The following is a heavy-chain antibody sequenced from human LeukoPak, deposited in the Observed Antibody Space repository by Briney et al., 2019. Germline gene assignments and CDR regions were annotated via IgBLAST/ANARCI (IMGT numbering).Heavy chain of an antibody. J-gene: IGHJ6*02. Sequence: GRSLRLSCAASGFTFSSYGMHWVRQAPGKGLEWVAVISYDGSNKYYADSVKGRFTISRDNSKNTLYLQMNSLRAEDTAVYYCAKGDGSYYYYYAMDVWGQGTTVTVSS. CDR1: GFTFSSYG. CDR3: AKGDGSYYYYYAMDV. V-gene: IGHV3-30*18. D-gene: IGHD1-26*01. CDR2: ISYDGSNK.